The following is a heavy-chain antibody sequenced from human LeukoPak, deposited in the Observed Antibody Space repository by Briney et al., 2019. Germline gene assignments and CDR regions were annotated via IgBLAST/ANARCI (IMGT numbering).Heavy chain of an antibody. D-gene: IGHD2-15*01. CDR1: GGSISTSIYY. CDR3: ARASCSGGSCYNSRGWFGP. V-gene: IGHV4-39*07. Sequence: SETLSLTCTVSGGSISTSIYYWGWIRQPPGKGLEWIGSIYYSGSTYYNPSLKSRVTISIDTPKNQFSLKLSSVTAADTAVYYCARASCSGGSCYNSRGWFGPWGQGTLVTVSS. J-gene: IGHJ5*02. CDR2: IYYSGST.